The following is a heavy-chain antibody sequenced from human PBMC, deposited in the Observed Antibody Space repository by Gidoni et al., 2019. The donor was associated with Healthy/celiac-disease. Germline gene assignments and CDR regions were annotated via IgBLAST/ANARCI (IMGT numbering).Heavy chain of an antibody. CDR2: IIPIFGTA. V-gene: IGHV1-69*01. Sequence: QVQLVQSGAEVKKPGSSVKVSCKASVGTFSSYAISWVRQAPGQGLEWMGGIIPIFGTANYAQKFQGRVTITADESTSTAYMELSSLRSEDTAVYYCARGYCSSTSCYTSWFDPWGQGTLVTVSS. CDR3: ARGYCSSTSCYTSWFDP. D-gene: IGHD2-2*02. CDR1: VGTFSSYA. J-gene: IGHJ5*02.